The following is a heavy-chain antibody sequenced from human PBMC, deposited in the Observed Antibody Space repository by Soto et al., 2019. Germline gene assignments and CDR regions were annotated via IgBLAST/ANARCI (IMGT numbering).Heavy chain of an antibody. CDR3: ARDLFGVVITPDY. CDR1: GYTFTGYY. Sequence: ASVKVSCKASGYTFTGYYMHWVRQAPGQGLEWMGWINPNSGGTNYAQKFQGRVTMTRDTSISTAYMELSRLRSDDTAVYYCARDLFGVVITPDYWGQGTLVTVSS. J-gene: IGHJ4*02. V-gene: IGHV1-2*02. D-gene: IGHD3-3*01. CDR2: INPNSGGT.